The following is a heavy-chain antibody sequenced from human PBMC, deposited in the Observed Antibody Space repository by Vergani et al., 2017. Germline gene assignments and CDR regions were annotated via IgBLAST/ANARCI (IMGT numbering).Heavy chain of an antibody. V-gene: IGHV5-51*01. Sequence: EKQLVQSGSETKKPGESLKISCQAFGYIFSNFWIGWVRQRPGRGLEWMGIIYPGDYEVKSNPTFRGQVIFSVDTSVNTAYLQWRSLQASDTATYFCASGGHGSENGEALQLWGQGTNITVSS. CDR1: GYIFSNFW. J-gene: IGHJ3*01. D-gene: IGHD3-10*01. CDR3: ASGGHGSENGEALQL. CDR2: IYPGDYEV.